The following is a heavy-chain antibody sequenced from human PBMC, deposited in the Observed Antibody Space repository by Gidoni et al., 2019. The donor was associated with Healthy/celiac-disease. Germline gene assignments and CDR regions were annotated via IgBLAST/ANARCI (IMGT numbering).Heavy chain of an antibody. V-gene: IGHV3-11*05. J-gene: IGHJ4*02. CDR2: ISSSSSYT. D-gene: IGHD5-12*01. Sequence: QVQLVESGGGLVKPGGSLRLSCAASGFTFSDYYMSWIRQAPGKGLEWVSYISSSSSYTNYADSVKGRFTTSRDNAKNSLYLQMNSLRAEDTAVYYCARDQISSGYDEGDYWGQGTLVTVSS. CDR3: ARDQISSGYDEGDY. CDR1: GFTFSDYY.